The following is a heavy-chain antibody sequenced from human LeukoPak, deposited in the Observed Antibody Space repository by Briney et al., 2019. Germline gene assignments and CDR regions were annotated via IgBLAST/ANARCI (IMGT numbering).Heavy chain of an antibody. Sequence: PSETLSLTCTVSGDSISSYYWSWIRQPPGKGLEWIGHIYYSGRTNYNPSLKSRVTISLDTSKNQLSLKLSSVTAADTAVYYCAVSRPGTAVAGDNWGQGTLVTVSS. CDR3: AVSRPGTAVAGDN. V-gene: IGHV4-59*08. D-gene: IGHD6-13*01. CDR2: IYYSGRT. J-gene: IGHJ4*02. CDR1: GDSISSYY.